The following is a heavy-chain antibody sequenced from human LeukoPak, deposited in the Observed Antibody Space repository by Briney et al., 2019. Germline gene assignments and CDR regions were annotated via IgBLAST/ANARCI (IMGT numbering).Heavy chain of an antibody. J-gene: IGHJ6*03. CDR3: ARDLHGYYYYYMDV. CDR1: GYTFTGYY. Sequence: ASVKVSCKASGYTFTGYYMHWVRQVPGQGLEWMGWINPNSGGTNYAQKFQGRVTMTRDTSTSTVYMGLSSLRSEDTAVYYCARDLHGYYYYYMDVWGKGTTVTISS. V-gene: IGHV1-2*02. CDR2: INPNSGGT. D-gene: IGHD3-22*01.